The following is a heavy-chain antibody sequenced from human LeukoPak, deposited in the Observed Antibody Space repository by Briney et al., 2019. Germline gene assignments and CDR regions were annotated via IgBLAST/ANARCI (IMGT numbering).Heavy chain of an antibody. CDR1: GFTFSSYA. CDR3: AKDYRGYSYGLRGGGDY. J-gene: IGHJ4*02. D-gene: IGHD5-18*01. CDR2: ISGSGGST. Sequence: GGSLRLSCAASGFTFSSYAMSWVRQAPGKGLEWVSAISGSGGSTYYADSVKGRFTISRDNSKNTLYLQMNSLRAEDTAVYYCAKDYRGYSYGLRGGGDYWGQGTLVTVSP. V-gene: IGHV3-23*01.